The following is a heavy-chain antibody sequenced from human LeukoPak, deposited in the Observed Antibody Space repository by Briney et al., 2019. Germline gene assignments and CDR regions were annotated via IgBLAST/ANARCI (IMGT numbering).Heavy chain of an antibody. CDR3: ARDWGGYCSSTSCFNGGDY. V-gene: IGHV3-9*01. CDR2: ISWNSGSI. Sequence: GRSLRLSCAASGFTFDDYAMHWVRQAPGKGLEWVSGISWNSGSIGYADSVKGRFTISRDNAKNSLYLQMNSLRAEDTAVYYCARDWGGYCSSTSCFNGGDYWGQGTLVTVSS. J-gene: IGHJ4*02. D-gene: IGHD2-2*01. CDR1: GFTFDDYA.